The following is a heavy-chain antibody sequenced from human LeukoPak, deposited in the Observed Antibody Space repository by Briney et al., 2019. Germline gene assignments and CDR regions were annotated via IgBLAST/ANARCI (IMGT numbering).Heavy chain of an antibody. D-gene: IGHD5-24*01. V-gene: IGHV3-15*01. CDR3: TTLDGRDAFDI. CDR2: IKSKTDGGTT. CDR1: GFTFSSYW. Sequence: PGGSLRLSCAASGFTFSSYWMSWVRQAPGKGLEWVGRIKSKTDGGTTDYAAPVKGRFTISRDDSKNTLYLQMNSLKTEDTAVYYCTTLDGRDAFDIWGQGTMVTVSS. J-gene: IGHJ3*02.